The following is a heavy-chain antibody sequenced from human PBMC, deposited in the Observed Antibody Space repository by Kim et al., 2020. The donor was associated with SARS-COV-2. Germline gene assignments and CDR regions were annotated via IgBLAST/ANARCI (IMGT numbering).Heavy chain of an antibody. CDR3: ARDLTYYDSSGYYPPRNDAFDI. CDR2: ISSGCSTI. J-gene: IGHJ3*02. V-gene: IGHV3-11*01. CDR1: GFTFSDYY. Sequence: GGSLRLSCAASGFTFSDYYMSCIRQAPGKGLEWVSYISSGCSTIYYADSVKGRFTISRDNAKNSLYLQMNSLRAEDTAVYYCARDLTYYDSSGYYPPRNDAFDIWGQGTMVTVSS. D-gene: IGHD3-22*01.